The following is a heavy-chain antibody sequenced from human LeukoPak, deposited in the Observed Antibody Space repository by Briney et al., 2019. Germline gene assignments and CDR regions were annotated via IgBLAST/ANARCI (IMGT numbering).Heavy chain of an antibody. D-gene: IGHD5-12*01. V-gene: IGHV4-59*08. CDR1: GGSISSYY. CDR2: IYYSGST. J-gene: IGHJ4*02. Sequence: PSETLSLTCTVSGGSISSYYWSWIRQPPGKGLEWIGYIYYSGSTNYNPFLKSRVTISVDTSKNQFSLKLSSVTAADTAVYYCARRGGGYDSTYFDYWGQGTLVTVSS. CDR3: ARRGGGYDSTYFDY.